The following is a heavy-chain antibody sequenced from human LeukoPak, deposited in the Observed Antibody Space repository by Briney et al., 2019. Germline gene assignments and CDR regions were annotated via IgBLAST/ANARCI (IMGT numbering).Heavy chain of an antibody. J-gene: IGHJ4*02. CDR1: GFTFSSYA. V-gene: IGHV3-23*01. D-gene: IGHD3-9*01. CDR2: ISGSGGST. Sequence: GGSLRLSCAASGFTFSSYAMSWVRQAPGQGLEWVSAISGSGGSTYYADSVKGRFTISRDNSKNTLYLQMNSLRAEDTAVYYCAKGLRYFDWLLPIAYCGQGSPVTVSS. CDR3: AKGLRYFDWLLPIAY.